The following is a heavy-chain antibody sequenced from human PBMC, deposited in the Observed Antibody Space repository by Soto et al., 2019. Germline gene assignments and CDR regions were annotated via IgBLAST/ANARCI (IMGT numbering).Heavy chain of an antibody. V-gene: IGHV3-49*04. D-gene: IGHD3-10*01. J-gene: IGHJ4*02. CDR3: ARVDTMVRGVISAFDD. CDR2: IRSKAYGETK. CDR1: GFTFCDYA. Sequence: PAGSLRLACAASGFTFCDYAMSWVRRAPGKGLEWVAFIRSKAYGETKEYAASVKDRFTISRDDSKSIAYLQMNSLKTEDTAVYYCARVDTMVRGVISAFDDWGQGTLVTVSS.